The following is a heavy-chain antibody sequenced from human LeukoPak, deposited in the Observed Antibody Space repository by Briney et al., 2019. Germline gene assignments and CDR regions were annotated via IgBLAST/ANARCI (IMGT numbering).Heavy chain of an antibody. Sequence: GASVKDSCKASGYTFTGYYMHWVRQAPGQGLEWMGGIIPIFGTANYAQKFQGRVTITADESTSTAYMELSSLRSEDTAVYYCARHYYDSSGYYYPFDYWGQGTLVTVSS. CDR3: ARHYYDSSGYYYPFDY. CDR1: GYTFTGYY. V-gene: IGHV1-69*13. J-gene: IGHJ4*02. CDR2: IIPIFGTA. D-gene: IGHD3-22*01.